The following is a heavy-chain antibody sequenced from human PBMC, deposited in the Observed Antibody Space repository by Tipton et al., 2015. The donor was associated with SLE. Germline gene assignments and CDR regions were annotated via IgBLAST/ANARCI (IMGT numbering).Heavy chain of an antibody. J-gene: IGHJ4*02. CDR1: GFTFDDYA. Sequence: QLVQSGGGLVQPGGSLRLSCAASGFTFDDYAMHWVRQAPGKGLEWVCLISGDGGSTYYADSVKGRFTISRDNSKNSLYLQMNSLRTEDTALYYCAKDIIGGSGSYFDDWGQGTLVTVSS. V-gene: IGHV3-43*02. CDR3: AKDIIGGSGSYFDD. CDR2: ISGDGGST. D-gene: IGHD3-10*01.